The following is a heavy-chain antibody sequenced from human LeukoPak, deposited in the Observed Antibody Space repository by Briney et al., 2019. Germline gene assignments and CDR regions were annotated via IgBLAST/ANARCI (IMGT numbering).Heavy chain of an antibody. J-gene: IGHJ1*01. D-gene: IGHD3-22*01. Sequence: GGSLRLACAASGFTFSSYGMHWVRQASGKGLEWVAVIWYDGSNEYYADSVKGRFTISRDNSKNTLYLQMNSLRAEDTAVYYCTTGGWYDDSSGYYRVVYWGHGTLVTVSS. CDR2: IWYDGSNE. CDR3: TTGGWYDDSSGYYRVVY. V-gene: IGHV3-33*01. CDR1: GFTFSSYG.